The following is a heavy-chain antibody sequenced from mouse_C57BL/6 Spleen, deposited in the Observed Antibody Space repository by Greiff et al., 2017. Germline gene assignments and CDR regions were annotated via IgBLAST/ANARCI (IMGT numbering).Heavy chain of an antibody. CDR1: GYTFTSDW. D-gene: IGHD2-5*01. Sequence: QVQLQQPGAELVMPGASVKLSCTASGYTFTSDWMHWVKQRPGQGLEWIGEIDPSDSYTNYNQKFKGKSTLAVDKSSSTAYMQLSSLTSEDSAVYYCARSSNCVYAMGYWGQGASVTVAT. CDR3: ARSSNCVYAMGY. J-gene: IGHJ4*01. CDR2: IDPSDSYT. V-gene: IGHV1-69*01.